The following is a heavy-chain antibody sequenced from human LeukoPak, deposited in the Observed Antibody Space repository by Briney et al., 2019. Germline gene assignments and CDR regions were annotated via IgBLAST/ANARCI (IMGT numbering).Heavy chain of an antibody. D-gene: IGHD1-26*01. Sequence: ASVTVSCKASGYTFTGYYLHWVRQAPGQGLEWMGWINPNSGGTNYAQNFQGRVTMTRDTSISTAYMELRSLRYDDTAVYYCAREGDSGRDWGQGTLVTVSS. CDR1: GYTFTGYY. CDR3: AREGDSGRD. CDR2: INPNSGGT. J-gene: IGHJ4*02. V-gene: IGHV1-2*02.